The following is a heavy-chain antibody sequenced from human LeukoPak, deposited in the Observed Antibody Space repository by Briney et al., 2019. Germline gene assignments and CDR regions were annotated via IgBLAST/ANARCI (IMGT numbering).Heavy chain of an antibody. CDR1: GYTFTSHD. J-gene: IGHJ4*02. CDR3: ARGDY. CDR2: MTPNGGNT. Sequence: ASVKVTCKASGYTFTSHDINCVRQATGQGLEWMGFMTPNGGNTGYAQHFQGRITLTRNTAISTAYMELSSLTSEDTAIYYCARGDYWGQGTLVTLSS. V-gene: IGHV1-8*03.